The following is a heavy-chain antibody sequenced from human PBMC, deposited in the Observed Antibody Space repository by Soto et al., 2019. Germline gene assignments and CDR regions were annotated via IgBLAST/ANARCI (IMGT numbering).Heavy chain of an antibody. J-gene: IGHJ6*02. CDR3: AMVDVYVTPSPQDV. Sequence: QVHLVQSGAEVKNPGASVKVSCKASGYSFTRYGIGWARQAPGQGLEWMGWINAYNGNTNYAQNLQGGLTLTTDTSTTTAYMELRSLRSNDTAIYYCAMVDVYVTPSPQDVWGQGTTVTVSS. CDR2: INAYNGNT. CDR1: GYSFTRYG. V-gene: IGHV1-18*01. D-gene: IGHD3-16*01.